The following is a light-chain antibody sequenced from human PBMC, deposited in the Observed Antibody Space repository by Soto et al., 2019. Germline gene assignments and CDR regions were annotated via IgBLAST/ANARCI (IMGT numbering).Light chain of an antibody. Sequence: EVVMTPSPATLSVSPVERATLSGRASQTIGSNLAWYQQKPGQAARLLIYGASTRATGVPARFSGSGSGTEFTLTVSSLQSEDFAVYYCQQYNNWPPITFGQGTRLEI. CDR2: GAS. J-gene: IGKJ5*01. CDR1: QTIGSN. CDR3: QQYNNWPPIT. V-gene: IGKV3-15*01.